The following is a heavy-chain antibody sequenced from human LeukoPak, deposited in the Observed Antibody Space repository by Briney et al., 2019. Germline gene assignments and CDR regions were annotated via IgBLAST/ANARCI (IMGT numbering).Heavy chain of an antibody. V-gene: IGHV3-48*02. CDR1: GFTFSSYS. D-gene: IGHD1-26*01. CDR3: ASSGSYRFDY. Sequence: SGGSLRLSCAASGFTFSSYSMNWVRQAPGKGLEWVSHITASGTAMFYADSVKGRFTISRDNAKNSLYLQMNSLRDEDTAVYYCASSGSYRFDYWGQGTQVTVSS. J-gene: IGHJ4*02. CDR2: ITASGTAM.